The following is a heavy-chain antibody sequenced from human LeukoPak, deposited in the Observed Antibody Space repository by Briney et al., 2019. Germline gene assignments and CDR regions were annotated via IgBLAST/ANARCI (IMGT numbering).Heavy chain of an antibody. Sequence: GRSPRLSCAASGFTFSSYAMHWVRQAPGKGLEWVAVISYDGSNKYYADSVKGRFTISRDNSKNTLYLQMNSLRAEDTAVYYCARDGGDCSSTSCYPWFDPWGQGTLVTVSS. CDR1: GFTFSSYA. CDR3: ARDGGDCSSTSCYPWFDP. V-gene: IGHV3-30-3*01. D-gene: IGHD2-2*01. CDR2: ISYDGSNK. J-gene: IGHJ5*02.